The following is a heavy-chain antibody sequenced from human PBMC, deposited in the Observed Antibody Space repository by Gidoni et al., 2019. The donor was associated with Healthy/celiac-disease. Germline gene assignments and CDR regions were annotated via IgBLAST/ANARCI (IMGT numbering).Heavy chain of an antibody. CDR3: ARRKLVGYVFDI. CDR1: GGSISSGDSY. Sequence: QVQLQESGPGLVKPSQNLSLTCTGSGGSISSGDSYCSWIRQPPGKGLEWIGYIYYSGSIYYHPSLKSRVTISVDTSKNQFSLKLSSVTAADTAVYYCARRKLVGYVFDIWGQGTMVTVSS. D-gene: IGHD1-26*01. V-gene: IGHV4-30-4*01. CDR2: IYYSGSI. J-gene: IGHJ3*02.